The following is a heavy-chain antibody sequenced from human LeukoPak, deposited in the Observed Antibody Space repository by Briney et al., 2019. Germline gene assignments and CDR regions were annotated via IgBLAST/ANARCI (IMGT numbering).Heavy chain of an antibody. D-gene: IGHD1-26*01. CDR1: GYTFTSYD. J-gene: IGHJ5*02. V-gene: IGHV1-8*03. CDR3: ARVWRGSYNNWFDP. Sequence: AASVKVSCKASGYTFTSYDINWVRQATGQGLEWMGWMNPNSGNTGYAQKFQGRVTITRNTSISTAYMELSSLRSEDTAVYYCARVWRGSYNNWFDPWGQGTLVTVSS. CDR2: MNPNSGNT.